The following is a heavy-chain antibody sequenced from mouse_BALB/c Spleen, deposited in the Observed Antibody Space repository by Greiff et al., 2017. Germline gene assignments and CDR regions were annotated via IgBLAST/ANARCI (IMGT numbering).Heavy chain of an antibody. CDR3: ARGIYYYGSSYWYFDV. J-gene: IGHJ1*01. CDR2: SRNKANDYTT. CDR1: GFTFSDFY. V-gene: IGHV7-1*02. Sequence: EVKLVESGGGLVQPGGSLRLSCATSGFTFSDFYMEWVRQPPGKRLEWIAASRNKANDYTTEYSASVKGRFIVSRDTSQSFLYLQMNALRAEDTAIYYCARGIYYYGSSYWYFDVWGAGTTVTVSS. D-gene: IGHD1-1*01.